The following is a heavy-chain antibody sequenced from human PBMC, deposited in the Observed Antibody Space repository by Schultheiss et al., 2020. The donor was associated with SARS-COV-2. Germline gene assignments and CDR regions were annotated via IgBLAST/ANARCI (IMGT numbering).Heavy chain of an antibody. V-gene: IGHV1-2*02. CDR1: GYNFNPYW. Sequence: ASVKVSCEGSGYNFNPYWIHWVRQAPGLGLEWMGWVNPTNGDTDYAQKFRGRVTMTRDTSIRTAYMELRSLTSDDTAIYYCARGVLFPGDKKALDYWGQGTLVTVSS. D-gene: IGHD7-27*01. J-gene: IGHJ4*02. CDR2: VNPTNGDT. CDR3: ARGVLFPGDKKALDY.